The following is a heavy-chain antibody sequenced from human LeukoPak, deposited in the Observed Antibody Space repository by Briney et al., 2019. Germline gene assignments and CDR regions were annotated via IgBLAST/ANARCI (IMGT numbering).Heavy chain of an antibody. J-gene: IGHJ6*03. Sequence: GGSLRLSCVASGFTVSTNYMSWVRQAPGKGLEWVSSISSSSSYIYYADSVKGRFTISRDNAKNSLYLQMNSLRAEDTAVYYCARDSIVVVPAAILYYYYYMDVWGKGTTVTVSS. V-gene: IGHV3-21*01. CDR1: GFTVSTNY. D-gene: IGHD2-2*01. CDR2: ISSSSSYI. CDR3: ARDSIVVVPAAILYYYYYMDV.